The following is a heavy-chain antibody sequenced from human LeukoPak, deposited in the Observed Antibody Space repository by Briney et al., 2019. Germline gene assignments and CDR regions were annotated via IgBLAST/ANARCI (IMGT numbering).Heavy chain of an antibody. D-gene: IGHD3-22*01. CDR2: IIPIFGTA. Sequence: SVKVSCKASGGTFSSYAISWVRQATGQGLEWMGGIIPIFGTANYAQKFQGRVTITADESTSTAYMELSSLRSEDTAVYYCASYEDYDSSGYRHFDYWGQGTLVTVSS. J-gene: IGHJ4*02. CDR1: GGTFSSYA. CDR3: ASYEDYDSSGYRHFDY. V-gene: IGHV1-69*13.